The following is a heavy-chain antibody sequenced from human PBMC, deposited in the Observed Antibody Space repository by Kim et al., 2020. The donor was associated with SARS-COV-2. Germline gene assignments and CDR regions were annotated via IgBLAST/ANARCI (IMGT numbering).Heavy chain of an antibody. Sequence: GGSLRLSCAASGFTFSTYPMTWVRQAPGKGLEWVSVISGSSDTTYYADSVKGRFTISRDNSKNTLYLQMNSLRAEDTAVYYCAKNTGGSCYSALDPWGQG. D-gene: IGHD2-15*01. CDR3: AKNTGGSCYSALDP. CDR1: GFTFSTYP. CDR2: ISGSSDTT. V-gene: IGHV3-23*01. J-gene: IGHJ5*02.